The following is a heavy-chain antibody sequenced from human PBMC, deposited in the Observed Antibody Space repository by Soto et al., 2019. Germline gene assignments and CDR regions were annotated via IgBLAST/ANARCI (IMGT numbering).Heavy chain of an antibody. Sequence: GGSLRLSCAASGFTFSSYSMNWVRQAPGKGLEWVSSISSSSSYIYYADSVKGRFTISRDNAKNSLYLQMNSLRAEDTAVYYCARLTESGGGGGMWGQGTLVTVSS. V-gene: IGHV3-21*01. CDR1: GFTFSSYS. J-gene: IGHJ4*02. D-gene: IGHD2-21*01. CDR3: ARLTESGGGGGM. CDR2: ISSSSSYI.